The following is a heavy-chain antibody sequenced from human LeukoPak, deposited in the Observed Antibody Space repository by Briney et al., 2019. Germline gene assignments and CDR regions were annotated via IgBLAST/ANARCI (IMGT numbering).Heavy chain of an antibody. Sequence: GGSLRLSCAASGFTFSSYGMHWVRQAPGKGLEWVAVIWYDGSNKYYADSVKGRFTISRDNSKNTLYLQMNSLRAEDTAVYYCAKDPVQQLAFFDYWGQGTLVTVSS. D-gene: IGHD6-13*01. CDR2: IWYDGSNK. V-gene: IGHV3-33*06. J-gene: IGHJ4*02. CDR3: AKDPVQQLAFFDY. CDR1: GFTFSSYG.